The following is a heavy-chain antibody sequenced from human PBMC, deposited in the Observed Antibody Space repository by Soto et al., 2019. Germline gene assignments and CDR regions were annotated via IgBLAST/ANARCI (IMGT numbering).Heavy chain of an antibody. V-gene: IGHV3-23*01. CDR2: ISGSGGST. D-gene: IGHD2-2*01. Sequence: PGGSLRLSCAASGFTFSSYAMSWVRQAPGKGLEWVSSISGSGGSTYYADSVKGRFTISRDNSKNTLHLQMNSLRAEDTTVYYCANPESQLAPFVSYWGQGTLATVSS. J-gene: IGHJ4*02. CDR3: ANPESQLAPFVSY. CDR1: GFTFSSYA.